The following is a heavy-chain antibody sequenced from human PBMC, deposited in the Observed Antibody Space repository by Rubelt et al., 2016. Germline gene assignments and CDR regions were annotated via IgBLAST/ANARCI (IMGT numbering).Heavy chain of an antibody. J-gene: IGHJ5*02. CDR3: ATIAVAGHGFLGGWFDP. Sequence: QVQLQQWGAGLLKPSETLSLTCAVYGGSFSGYYWSWIRQPPGKGLEWIGEINHSGSTNYNPSLKGRVTISVDTSKNQFSLKLSSVTAADTAVYYCATIAVAGHGFLGGWFDPWGQGTLVTVSS. CDR1: GGSFSGYY. D-gene: IGHD6-19*01. CDR2: INHSGST. V-gene: IGHV4-34*01.